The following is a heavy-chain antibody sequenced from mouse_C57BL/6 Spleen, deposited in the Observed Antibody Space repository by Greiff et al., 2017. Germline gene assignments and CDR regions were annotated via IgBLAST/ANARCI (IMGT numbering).Heavy chain of an antibody. J-gene: IGHJ3*01. V-gene: IGHV1-42*01. D-gene: IGHD2-3*01. CDR2: INPSTGGT. CDR3: AVYDGYYAY. Sequence: VQLQQSGPELVKPGASVKISCKASGYSFTGYYMNWVKQSPEKSLEWIGEINPSTGGTTYNQKFKAKATLTVDKSSSTAYMQLKSLTSEDSAVYYCAVYDGYYAYWGQGTLFTVSA. CDR1: GYSFTGYY.